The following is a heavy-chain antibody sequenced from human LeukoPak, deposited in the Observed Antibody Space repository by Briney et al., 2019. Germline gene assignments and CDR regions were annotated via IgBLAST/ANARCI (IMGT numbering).Heavy chain of an antibody. Sequence: GGSLRLSWAASGFTFSIYSMNWVRQAPGKGLEWVSSISSGSRFIYYADSVKGRFTISRDNAKNSLFLQMNSLRAEDTAVYYCARESGGYFYWGQGTLVTVSS. D-gene: IGHD3-22*01. CDR2: ISSGSRFI. J-gene: IGHJ4*02. CDR3: ARESGGYFY. CDR1: GFTFSIYS. V-gene: IGHV3-21*01.